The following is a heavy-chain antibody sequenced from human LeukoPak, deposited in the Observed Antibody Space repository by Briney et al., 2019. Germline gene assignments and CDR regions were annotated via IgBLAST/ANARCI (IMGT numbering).Heavy chain of an antibody. CDR2: ISGSGGST. CDR1: GFTFSSYA. CDR3: AKAYKVLAAVETAFDY. J-gene: IGHJ4*02. D-gene: IGHD5-24*01. V-gene: IGHV3-23*01. Sequence: GGSLRLSCAASGFTFSSYAMSWVRQAPGKGLEWVSAISGSGGSTYYADSVKGRFTISRDNSKNTLYLQMNSLRAEDTAVYYCAKAYKVLAAVETAFDYWGQGTLVTVSS.